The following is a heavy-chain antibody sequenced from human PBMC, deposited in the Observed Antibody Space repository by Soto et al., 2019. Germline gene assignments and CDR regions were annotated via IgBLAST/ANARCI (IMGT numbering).Heavy chain of an antibody. CDR2: INPDGNTT. V-gene: IGHV3-74*01. Sequence: GGSLRLSCAASGFTFSNYWMHWVRQPPGEGLVWVSRINPDGNTTNNADSVKGRFTISRDNAKNTLYLQMNSLRVEDTGIYYCTTDSYSTMIVVRFDYWGHGTLVTVSS. D-gene: IGHD3-22*01. CDR1: GFTFSNYW. J-gene: IGHJ4*01. CDR3: TTDSYSTMIVVRFDY.